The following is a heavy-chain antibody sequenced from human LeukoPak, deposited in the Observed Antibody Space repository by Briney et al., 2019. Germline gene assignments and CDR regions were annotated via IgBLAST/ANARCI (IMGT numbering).Heavy chain of an antibody. J-gene: IGHJ5*02. V-gene: IGHV1-2*02. Sequence: ASVKVSCKASGYTFTGYYMHWVRQAPGQGLEWMGWINPNSGGTNYAQKFQGRVTMTRDTSISTAYMELSRLRSDDTAVYYCVRIPLSHRSTDPWGQGTLVTVSS. CDR3: VRIPLSHRSTDP. CDR2: INPNSGGT. D-gene: IGHD1-14*01. CDR1: GYTFTGYY.